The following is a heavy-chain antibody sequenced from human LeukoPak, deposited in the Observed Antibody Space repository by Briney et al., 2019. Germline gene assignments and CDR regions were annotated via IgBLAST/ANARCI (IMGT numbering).Heavy chain of an antibody. CDR1: GGSFSGYH. CDR3: ARGIAAAGTTTWTLYYYYYGMDV. CDR2: INHSGST. J-gene: IGHJ6*02. D-gene: IGHD6-13*01. V-gene: IGHV4-34*01. Sequence: PSETLSLTCAVYGGSFSGYHWSWIRQPPGKGLEWIGEINHSGSTNYNPSLKSRVTISVDTSKNQFSLKLSSVTAADTAVYYCARGIAAAGTTTWTLYYYYYGMDVWGQGTTVTASS.